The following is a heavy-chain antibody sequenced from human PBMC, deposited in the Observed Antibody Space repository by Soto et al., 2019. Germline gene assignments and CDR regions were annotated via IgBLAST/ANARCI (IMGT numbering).Heavy chain of an antibody. Sequence: PSETLSLTCIVSGESISSSSYYWGWIRQPPGKGLEWIGSIYYSWRTYYNPSFKSRVTISIDTSKNQFSLKLSSLTATDTAVYYCARQRTRVVTQAYFDHWGQGALVTVSS. V-gene: IGHV4-39*01. CDR3: ARQRTRVVTQAYFDH. D-gene: IGHD2-21*02. J-gene: IGHJ4*02. CDR2: IYYSWRT. CDR1: GESISSSSYY.